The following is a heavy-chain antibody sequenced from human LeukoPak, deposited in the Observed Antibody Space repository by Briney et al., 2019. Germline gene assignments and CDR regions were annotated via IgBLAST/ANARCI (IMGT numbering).Heavy chain of an antibody. J-gene: IGHJ3*02. V-gene: IGHV4-34*01. D-gene: IGHD6-19*01. CDR2: INHSGST. Sequence: SETLSLTCAVYGGSFSGYYWGWIRQPPGKGLEWIGEINHSGSTNYNPSLKSRVTISVDTSKNQFSLKLSSVTAADTAVYYCARQFSGWTRDAFDIWGQGTMVTVSS. CDR1: GGSFSGYY. CDR3: ARQFSGWTRDAFDI.